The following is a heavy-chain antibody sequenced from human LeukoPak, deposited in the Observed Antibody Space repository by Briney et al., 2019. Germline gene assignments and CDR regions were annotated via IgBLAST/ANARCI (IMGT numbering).Heavy chain of an antibody. Sequence: KPSETLSLTCTVSGGSISSSSYYWGWIRQPPGKGLEWIGSIYYSGSTYYNPSLKSRVTISVDTSKNQFSLKLSSVTAADTAVYYCASTGSPSVDYYYGMDVWGQGTTVTVSS. V-gene: IGHV4-39*07. D-gene: IGHD5/OR15-5a*01. CDR3: ASTGSPSVDYYYGMDV. J-gene: IGHJ6*02. CDR2: IYYSGST. CDR1: GGSISSSSYY.